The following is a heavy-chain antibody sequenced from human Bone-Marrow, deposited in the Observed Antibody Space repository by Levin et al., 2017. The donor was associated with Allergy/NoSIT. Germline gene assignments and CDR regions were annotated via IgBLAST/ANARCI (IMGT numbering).Heavy chain of an antibody. D-gene: IGHD3-3*01. J-gene: IGHJ4*02. Sequence: GGSLRLSCVASGFSLNNYWMHWVRQLPGKGLVWVSAINSDGSDIRYVDSVRGRFTISRDNAKNTLFLEMNSLRVEDTAVYYCIRGTIEWSGVDYWGQGTRVTVSS. V-gene: IGHV3-74*01. CDR3: IRGTIEWSGVDY. CDR2: INSDGSDI. CDR1: GFSLNNYW.